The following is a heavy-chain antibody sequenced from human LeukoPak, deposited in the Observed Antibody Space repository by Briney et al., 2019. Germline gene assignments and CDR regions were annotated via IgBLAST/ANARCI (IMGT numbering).Heavy chain of an antibody. V-gene: IGHV1-2*02. D-gene: IGHD3-10*01. CDR1: GYTFTGYY. J-gene: IGHJ4*02. CDR2: INPNSGGT. CDR3: ARDTVTMIRGGHTEIDY. Sequence: ASVKVSCKASGYTFTGYYMHWVRQAPGRGLEWMGWINPNSGGTNYAQKFQGRVTMTTDTSTSTAYMELRSLRSDDTAVYYCARDTVTMIRGGHTEIDYWGQGTLVTVSS.